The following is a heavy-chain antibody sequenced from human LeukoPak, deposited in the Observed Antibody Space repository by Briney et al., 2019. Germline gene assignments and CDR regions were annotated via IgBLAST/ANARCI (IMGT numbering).Heavy chain of an antibody. Sequence: GGSLRLSCAASGFTFSSYSMNWVRQAPEKGLEWLSYISSNSNTKYYADSVKGRFTISRDNAQNALYLQMNSLRDEDTAVYYCVKDMDTVVGMKFGHWGQGTLVTVSS. D-gene: IGHD5-18*01. V-gene: IGHV3-48*02. J-gene: IGHJ4*02. CDR2: ISSNSNTK. CDR3: VKDMDTVVGMKFGH. CDR1: GFTFSSYS.